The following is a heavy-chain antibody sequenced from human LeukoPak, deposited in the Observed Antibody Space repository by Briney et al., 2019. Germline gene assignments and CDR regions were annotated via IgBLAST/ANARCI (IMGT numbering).Heavy chain of an antibody. V-gene: IGHV1-46*03. J-gene: IGHJ6*02. CDR1: GYTFTSYY. CDR2: INPSGGST. CDR3: AREELVHYYYYGMDV. Sequence: ASVKVSCKASGYTFTSYYMHWVRQAPGKGLEWMGIINPSGGSTSYAQKFQGRVTMTRDTSTSTVYMELSSLRPEDTAVYYCAREELVHYYYYGMDVWGQGTTVTVSS. D-gene: IGHD3-10*01.